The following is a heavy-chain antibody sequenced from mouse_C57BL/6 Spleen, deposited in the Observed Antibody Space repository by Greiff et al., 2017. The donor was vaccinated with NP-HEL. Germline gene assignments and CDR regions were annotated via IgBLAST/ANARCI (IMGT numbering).Heavy chain of an antibody. Sequence: QVQLQQPGAELVKPGASVKLSCKASGYTFTSYWMHWVKQRPGQGLEWIGMIHPNSGSTNYNEKFKSKATLTVDKSSSTAYMQLSSLTSEDSAVYYWARSTTVVATNYFDVWGTGTTVTVSS. CDR2: IHPNSGST. CDR1: GYTFTSYW. CDR3: ARSTTVVATNYFDV. D-gene: IGHD1-1*01. J-gene: IGHJ1*03. V-gene: IGHV1-64*01.